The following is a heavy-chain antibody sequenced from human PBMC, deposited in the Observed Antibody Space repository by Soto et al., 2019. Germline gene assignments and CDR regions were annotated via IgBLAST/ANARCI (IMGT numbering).Heavy chain of an antibody. CDR3: ASEAGNTKGGYGLDV. CDR1: GGTFSSYT. CDR2: IIPILGIA. Sequence: QVQLVQSGAEVKKPGSSVKVSCKASGGTFSSYTISWVRQAPGQGLEWMGRIIPILGIANYAQKFQGRVTITADTSPSTADVELSSLRSEDTAVYYCASEAGNTKGGYGLDVWGQGTTVTVSS. D-gene: IGHD3-16*01. V-gene: IGHV1-69*02. J-gene: IGHJ6*02.